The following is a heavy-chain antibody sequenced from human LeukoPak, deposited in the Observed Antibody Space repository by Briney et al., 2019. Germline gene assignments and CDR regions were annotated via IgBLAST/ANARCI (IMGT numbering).Heavy chain of an antibody. Sequence: GSLRLSCAASGFTFSNFAMNWVRQAPGRGLEWVSYISTTSRYTDYADSVKGRFTISRDNAKNSLDLQMSSLRADDTAVYYCARGHYGMDVWGQGTTVTVSS. CDR3: ARGHYGMDV. CDR2: ISTTSRYT. J-gene: IGHJ6*02. CDR1: GFTFSNFA. V-gene: IGHV3-21*01.